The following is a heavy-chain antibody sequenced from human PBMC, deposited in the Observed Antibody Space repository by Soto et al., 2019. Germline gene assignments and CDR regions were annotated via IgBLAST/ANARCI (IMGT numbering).Heavy chain of an antibody. J-gene: IGHJ4*02. Sequence: QVQLVESGGGVVQPGRSLRLYCAASGFTFSSYGMHWVRQAPGKGLEWVAVISYDGSNKYYADSVKGRFTISRDNSKNPLYLQMNSLRAEDTAVYYCAKGGGDGYNLDYWGQGTLVTVSS. CDR3: AKGGGDGYNLDY. D-gene: IGHD5-12*01. CDR1: GFTFSSYG. V-gene: IGHV3-30*18. CDR2: ISYDGSNK.